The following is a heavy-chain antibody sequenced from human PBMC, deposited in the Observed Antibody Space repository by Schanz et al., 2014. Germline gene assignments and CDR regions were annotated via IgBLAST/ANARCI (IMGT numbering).Heavy chain of an antibody. J-gene: IGHJ6*02. Sequence: QVQLVQSEAEVKKPGSSVKVSCTASGGTFSSYTISWIRQAPGQGLEWMGMINPSGGSTTYAQKFQGRVTMTRDTSTSTVYMELRNLRSDDTAVYYCARAKRFGDMDVWGQGTTVTVSS. V-gene: IGHV1-46*01. CDR1: GGTFSSYT. CDR3: ARAKRFGDMDV. D-gene: IGHD3-10*01. CDR2: INPSGGST.